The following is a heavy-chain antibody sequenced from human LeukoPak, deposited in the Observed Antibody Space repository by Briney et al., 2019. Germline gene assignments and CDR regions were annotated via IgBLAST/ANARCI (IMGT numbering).Heavy chain of an antibody. D-gene: IGHD3-10*01. CDR2: IYYSGST. V-gene: IGHV4-59*01. J-gene: IGHJ5*02. CDR1: GGSISSYY. Sequence: SETLSLTCTVSGGSISSYYWSWIRQPPGKGLGWIGYIYYSGSTNYNPSLKSRVTISVDTSKNQFSLKLSSVTAADTAVYYCARDARFYGSGTQPAGWFDPWGQGTLVTVSS. CDR3: ARDARFYGSGTQPAGWFDP.